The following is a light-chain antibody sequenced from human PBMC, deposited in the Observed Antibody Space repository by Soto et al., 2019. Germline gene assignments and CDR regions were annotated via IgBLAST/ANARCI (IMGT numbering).Light chain of an antibody. J-gene: IGKJ1*01. CDR3: QHYNSYSEA. V-gene: IGKV1-5*03. CDR1: QTISSW. Sequence: DIEMTQSPSTLSGSVGDRVTIPCRASQTISSWLARYQQKPGKAPKLLIYKASTLKTGVPSRFSGSGSGTEFTLTISSLQPDDFATYYSQHYNSYSEAFGQGTKVDIK. CDR2: KAS.